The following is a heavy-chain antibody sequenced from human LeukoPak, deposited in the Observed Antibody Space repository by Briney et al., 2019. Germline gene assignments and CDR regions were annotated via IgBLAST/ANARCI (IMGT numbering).Heavy chain of an antibody. Sequence: GGSLRLSCAASAFTFNTYWMHWVRQVPGRGLEWVSRINGDESSTNYADSVKGRFTISRDNAKDTLYLHMSSLTAEDTAVYYCARGAKWAYYFDYWGQGTLVTVSS. CDR2: INGDESST. CDR3: ARGAKWAYYFDY. CDR1: AFTFNTYW. J-gene: IGHJ4*02. V-gene: IGHV3-74*01. D-gene: IGHD1-26*01.